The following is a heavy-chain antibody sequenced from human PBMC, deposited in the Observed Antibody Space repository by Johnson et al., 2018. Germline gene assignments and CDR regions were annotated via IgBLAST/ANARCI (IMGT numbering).Heavy chain of an antibody. V-gene: IGHV3-23*04. CDR3: TRGRSTPDV. Sequence: VQLVESGGGLVQPGGSLRLSCAASGFTFSSYAMSWVRQAPGKGLAWVSAISGSGGSTYYADSVQGRFTIARDNSKNTLYLQMNSLQTEDTAVYYCTRGRSTPDVWGKGTTVTGSS. D-gene: IGHD5/OR15-5a*01. J-gene: IGHJ6*04. CDR1: GFTFSSYA. CDR2: ISGSGGST.